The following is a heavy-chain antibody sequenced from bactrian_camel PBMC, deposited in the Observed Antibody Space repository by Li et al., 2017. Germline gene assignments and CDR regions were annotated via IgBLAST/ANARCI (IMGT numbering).Heavy chain of an antibody. D-gene: IGHD5*01. J-gene: IGHJ4*01. CDR3: TPGVY. Sequence: HVQLVESGRGSVQPGGSLRLSCGASGHTYSSNSMGWFRQAPGKEREGVARIATGSGNTYYADSVKGRFTISQDNTKKTLYLQLSSLKTEDTAMYYCTPGVYWGQGTQVTVS. CDR1: GHTYSSNS. CDR2: IATGSGNT. V-gene: IGHV3S54*01.